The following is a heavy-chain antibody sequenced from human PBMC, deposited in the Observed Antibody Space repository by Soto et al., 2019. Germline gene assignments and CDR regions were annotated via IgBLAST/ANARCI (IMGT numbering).Heavy chain of an antibody. D-gene: IGHD5-12*01. CDR2: INPPGGST. CDR1: GYSFSSYY. J-gene: IGHJ4*02. V-gene: IGHV1-46*01. Sequence: ASVKVSCKASGYSFSSYYMYWVRQAHGQGLQWIGVINPPGGSTTYAQTFKGRVTMTRDTSTSTVYMEVSSLRFEDTAVYYCARGRDGYNHFDYSGQGTLVTVSS. CDR3: ARGRDGYNHFDY.